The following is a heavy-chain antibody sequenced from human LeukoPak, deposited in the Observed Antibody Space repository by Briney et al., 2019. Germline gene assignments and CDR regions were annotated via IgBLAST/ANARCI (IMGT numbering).Heavy chain of an antibody. CDR1: GFTFSSYA. J-gene: IGHJ4*02. Sequence: PGGSLRLSCAASGFTFSSYAMSWVRQAPGKGLEWVSAISGSGGSTYYADSVKGRFTISSDNSKNTLYLQMNSLRAEDTAVYNCATPLSSGNDYWGQGTLVTVSS. CDR3: ATPLSSGNDY. CDR2: ISGSGGST. D-gene: IGHD3-10*01. V-gene: IGHV3-23*01.